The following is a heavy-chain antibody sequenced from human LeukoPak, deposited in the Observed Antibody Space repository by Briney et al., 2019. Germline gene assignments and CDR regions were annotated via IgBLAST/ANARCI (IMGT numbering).Heavy chain of an antibody. D-gene: IGHD3-3*01. CDR3: ARGGYDFWSGYLGGGPYYFDY. V-gene: IGHV3-48*02. J-gene: IGHJ4*02. Sequence: GGSLRLSCAASGFTFSSYSMNWVRQAPRKGLEWASYISSSGSTIYYADSVKGRFTISRDNAKNSLYLQMNSLRDEDTAVYYCARGGYDFWSGYLGGGPYYFDYWGQGTLVTVSS. CDR2: ISSSGSTI. CDR1: GFTFSSYS.